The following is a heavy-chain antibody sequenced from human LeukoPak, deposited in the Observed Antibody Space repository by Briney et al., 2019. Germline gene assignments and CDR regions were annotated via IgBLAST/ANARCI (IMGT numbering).Heavy chain of an antibody. Sequence: ASVKVSCKVSGYTLTELSMHWVRQAPGKGLEWMGGFDPEDGETIYAQKFQGRVTMTEDTSTDTAYMELSSLRSEDTAVYCCATQLWYSYGYDYWGQGTLVTVSS. CDR2: FDPEDGET. J-gene: IGHJ4*02. D-gene: IGHD5-18*01. V-gene: IGHV1-24*01. CDR3: ATQLWYSYGYDY. CDR1: GYTLTELS.